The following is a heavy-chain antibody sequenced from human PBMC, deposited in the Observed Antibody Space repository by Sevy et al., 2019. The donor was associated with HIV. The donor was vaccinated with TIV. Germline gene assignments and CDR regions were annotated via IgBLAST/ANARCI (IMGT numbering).Heavy chain of an antibody. V-gene: IGHV3-23*01. Sequence: GGSLRLSCVASEFTVNNYAMSWVRQAPGKGLEWVSTISGSGKSTYYADSVKGRFTFSRDNSKNTLYLQLNSLRAEDTAVYYCTKDQVESSGYYPLVAFDIWGQGTMVTVSS. J-gene: IGHJ3*02. CDR3: TKDQVESSGYYPLVAFDI. D-gene: IGHD3-22*01. CDR1: EFTVNNYA. CDR2: ISGSGKST.